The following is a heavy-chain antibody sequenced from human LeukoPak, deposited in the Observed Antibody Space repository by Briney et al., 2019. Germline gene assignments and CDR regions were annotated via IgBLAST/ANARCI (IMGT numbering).Heavy chain of an antibody. CDR1: GFTFGGYS. V-gene: IGHV3-48*02. CDR3: AREVGSSSRFDP. Sequence: PGGSLRLSCAASGFTFGGYSMSWVRQAPGKGPEWLSYISSSSGTIYYADSVKGRFTISRDNAEHSLYLQLNSLRDEDTAVYYCAREVGSSSRFDPWGQGTLVTVSS. D-gene: IGHD6-13*01. J-gene: IGHJ5*02. CDR2: ISSSSGTI.